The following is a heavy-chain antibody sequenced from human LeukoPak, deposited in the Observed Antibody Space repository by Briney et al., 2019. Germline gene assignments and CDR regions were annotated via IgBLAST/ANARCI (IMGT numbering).Heavy chain of an antibody. Sequence: PGGSLRLSYTASGFTFSDFHMSWIRQAPGKGLEWVSHISGSGYAIHHPGSVKGRFTISRDNAKNSLYLQMNSLRVEDSAVYYCARLSGTYSRGGDHWGQGTLVTVSS. V-gene: IGHV3-11*01. CDR1: GFTFSDFH. J-gene: IGHJ4*02. CDR3: ARLSGTYSRGGDH. D-gene: IGHD1-26*01. CDR2: ISGSGYAI.